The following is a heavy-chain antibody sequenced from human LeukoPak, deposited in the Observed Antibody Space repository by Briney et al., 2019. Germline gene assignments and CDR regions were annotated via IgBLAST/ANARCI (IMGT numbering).Heavy chain of an antibody. D-gene: IGHD3-22*01. V-gene: IGHV4-39*07. Sequence: SETLSLTGTVSGDSLTGYYWGWIRQPPGKGLEGIGNIYYTGNTYYNPSLKSRHTLYLDTSKNQFYLKVISMTAADTAVYYCTKSDGSGLIRICGRGTMVTVSS. J-gene: IGHJ3*02. CDR2: IYYTGNT. CDR3: TKSDGSGLIRI. CDR1: GDSLTGYY.